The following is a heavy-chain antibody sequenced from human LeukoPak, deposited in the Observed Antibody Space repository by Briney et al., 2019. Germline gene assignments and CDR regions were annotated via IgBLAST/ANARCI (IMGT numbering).Heavy chain of an antibody. CDR3: AILGYQLLRGEREYGMDV. J-gene: IGHJ6*02. Sequence: SETLSLTCTVSGGSISSSSYYWGWIRQPPGTGLEWIGSIYYSGSTYYNPSLKSRVTISVDTSKNQFSLKLSSVTAADTAVYYCAILGYQLLRGEREYGMDVWGQGTTVTVSS. D-gene: IGHD2-2*01. V-gene: IGHV4-39*01. CDR1: GGSISSSSYY. CDR2: IYYSGST.